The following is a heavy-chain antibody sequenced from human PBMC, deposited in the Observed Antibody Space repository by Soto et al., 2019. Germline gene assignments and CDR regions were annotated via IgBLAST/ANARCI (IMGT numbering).Heavy chain of an antibody. CDR3: AREYGVAGTWGTYDS. CDR2: INPNSGGT. Sequence: QVQLVQSGAEVKKPGASVKVSCKASGYTFTGYYMHWVRQAPGQGLEWMGWINPNSGGTNYAQKFQGWVTMTWDTSISTSYMELRRLRSDETAVYYCAREYGVAGTWGTYDSWGQGTLVTVSS. D-gene: IGHD6-19*01. J-gene: IGHJ4*02. V-gene: IGHV1-2*04. CDR1: GYTFTGYY.